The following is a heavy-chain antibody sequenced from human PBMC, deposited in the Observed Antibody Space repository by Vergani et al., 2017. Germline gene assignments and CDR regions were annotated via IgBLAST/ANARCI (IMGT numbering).Heavy chain of an antibody. D-gene: IGHD3-3*01. CDR1: GGTFSSYA. CDR3: ARVVGDVLRFLRYYYMDV. J-gene: IGHJ6*03. V-gene: IGHV1-69*01. CDR2: IIPIFGTA. Sequence: QVQLVQSGAEVKKPGSSVKVSCKASGGTFSSYAISWVRQAPGQGLECMGGIIPIFGTANYAQKFQGRVTITADESTSTAYMELSSLRSEDTAVYYCARVVGDVLRFLRYYYMDVWGKGTTVTVSS.